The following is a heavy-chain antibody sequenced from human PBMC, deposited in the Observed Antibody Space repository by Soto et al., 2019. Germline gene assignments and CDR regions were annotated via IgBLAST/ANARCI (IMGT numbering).Heavy chain of an antibody. J-gene: IGHJ4*02. V-gene: IGHV3-20*04. D-gene: IGHD3-22*01. CDR1: GFTFDEYA. CDR3: ARATQSYYDTSGYYSYVH. Sequence: LRLSCAASGFTFDEYALTWVRQAPGKGLEWVAGINWNGGSKGHADSVKGRFTISRDNAKSSLYLQMNNLRAEDTAFYFCARATQSYYDTSGYYSYVHWGQGAQVTVSS. CDR2: INWNGGSK.